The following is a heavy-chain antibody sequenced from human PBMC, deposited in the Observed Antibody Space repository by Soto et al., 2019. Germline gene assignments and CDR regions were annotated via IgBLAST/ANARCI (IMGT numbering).Heavy chain of an antibody. V-gene: IGHV3-23*05. Sequence: PGGSLRLSCVVSGLSLTQYANAWVRQAPGKGLECISTIDVLNGAWYSDSVRGRLAISRDVSRNTVYLQMGSLRVEDTAIYFCSDWRAGGPVNLDHWGPGTVVTVSS. CDR2: IDVLNGA. J-gene: IGHJ4*02. CDR3: SDWRAGGPVNLDH. CDR1: GLSLTQYA. D-gene: IGHD2-15*01.